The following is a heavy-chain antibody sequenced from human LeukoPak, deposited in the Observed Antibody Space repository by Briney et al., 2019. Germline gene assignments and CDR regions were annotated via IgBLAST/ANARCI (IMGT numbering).Heavy chain of an antibody. CDR3: ARTSGWGEAYYYYYGMDV. J-gene: IGHJ6*02. Sequence: SETRSLTCTVSGGSISSYYWSWIRQPPGKGLEWIGYIYYSGSTNYNPSLKSRVTISVDTSKNQFSLKLSSVTAADTAVYYCARTSGWGEAYYYYYGMDVWGQGTTVTVSS. D-gene: IGHD6-19*01. CDR1: GGSISSYY. CDR2: IYYSGST. V-gene: IGHV4-59*01.